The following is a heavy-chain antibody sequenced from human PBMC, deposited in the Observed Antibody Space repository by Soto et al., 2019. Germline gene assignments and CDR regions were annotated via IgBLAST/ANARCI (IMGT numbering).Heavy chain of an antibody. CDR3: ARDLDTPPDGFDP. J-gene: IGHJ5*02. CDR1: GGTFRCYA. Sequence: QVQLVQSGAEVKKPGSSVKFSCKASGGTFRCYAISWVRQATGQGLEWMGGIIPIFGTANYAQKFQGRVTISAEESTSTAYMELSSLRSEDPAVYYCARDLDTPPDGFDPWGQVTLVTVAS. V-gene: IGHV1-69*01. CDR2: IIPIFGTA. D-gene: IGHD2-15*01.